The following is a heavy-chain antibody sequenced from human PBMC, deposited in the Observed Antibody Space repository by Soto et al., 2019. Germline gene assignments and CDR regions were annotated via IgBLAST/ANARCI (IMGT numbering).Heavy chain of an antibody. V-gene: IGHV3-30*18. CDR1: GFTFSSYA. J-gene: IGHJ5*02. CDR2: ISYDGNNR. CDR3: AKLGLDSSGASSLFCA. D-gene: IGHD3-22*01. Sequence: QVQLVESGGDVVQAGRSLRLSCVASGFTFSSYAMHWVRRAPGKGLEWMTIISYDGNNRYYADSVKGRFTISRDNSKNTLYLQMNSLIPEDTAVYYCAKLGLDSSGASSLFCAWCQGTLVTVFS.